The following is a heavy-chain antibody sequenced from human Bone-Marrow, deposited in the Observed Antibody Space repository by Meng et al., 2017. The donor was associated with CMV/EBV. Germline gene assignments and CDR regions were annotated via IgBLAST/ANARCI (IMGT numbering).Heavy chain of an antibody. CDR2: INPNSGGT. CDR3: AREGGSSPPPSFDY. V-gene: IGHV1-2*02. D-gene: IGHD6-6*01. J-gene: IGHJ4*02. Sequence: ASVKVSCKASGYTFTGYYMHWVRQAPGQGLEWMGWINPNSGGTNYAQKFQGRVTMTRDTSISTAYMELSRLRSDDTAVYYCAREGGSSPPPSFDYWGQRTLVTVSS. CDR1: GYTFTGYY.